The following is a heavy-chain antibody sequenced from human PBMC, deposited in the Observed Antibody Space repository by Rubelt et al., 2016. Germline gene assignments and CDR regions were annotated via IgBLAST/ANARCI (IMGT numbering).Heavy chain of an antibody. CDR2: INPDSGGT. D-gene: IGHD1-14*01. CDR3: AGSYNSQWV. Sequence: QVQLVQSGAEVKKPGASVKVSCKASGYTFNVYYMHWVRQAPGQGLEWMGRINPDSGGTNYAQKFQGRVTMTRDTSISTAYMQLGNLRSDDTAVYDCAGSYNSQWVWGQGTLVTVSS. J-gene: IGHJ4*02. CDR1: GYTFNVYY. V-gene: IGHV1-2*06.